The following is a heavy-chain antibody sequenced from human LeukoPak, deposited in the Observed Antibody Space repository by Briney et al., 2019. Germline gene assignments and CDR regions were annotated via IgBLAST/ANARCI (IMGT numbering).Heavy chain of an antibody. V-gene: IGHV4-4*07. CDR2: IYTSGST. CDR3: ARDKSPEYSGYDLFDY. Sequence: PSETLSLTSTVSGGSISSYYWSWIRQPAGKGLEWIGRIYTSGSTNYNPSLKSRVTMSVDTSKNQFSLKLSSVTAADTAVYYCARDKSPEYSGYDLFDYWGQGTLVTVSS. J-gene: IGHJ4*02. D-gene: IGHD5-12*01. CDR1: GGSISSYY.